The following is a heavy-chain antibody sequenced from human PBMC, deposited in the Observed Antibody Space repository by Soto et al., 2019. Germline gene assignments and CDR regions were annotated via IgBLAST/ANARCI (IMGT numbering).Heavy chain of an antibody. CDR2: IYSGGNT. J-gene: IGHJ4*02. V-gene: IGHV3-53*01. CDR3: ARGRFDSDGYYFDF. D-gene: IGHD2-2*03. CDR1: GFAVSNYY. Sequence: GGSLRLSCAASGFAVSNYYMSWVRQAPGKGLEWVSVIYSGGNTYYADSVKGRFTISRDNSKNAVYLQVNSLRAEDTAVYYCARGRFDSDGYYFDFWGQGTLVTVSS.